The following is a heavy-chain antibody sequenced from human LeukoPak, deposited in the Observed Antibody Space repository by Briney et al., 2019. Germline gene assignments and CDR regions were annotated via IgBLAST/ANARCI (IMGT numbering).Heavy chain of an antibody. D-gene: IGHD3-10*01. CDR1: GGSFSGYY. CDR2: INHSGST. V-gene: IGHV4-34*01. Sequence: SETLSLTCAVYGGSFSGYYWSWIRQPPGKGLEWIGEINHSGSTNYNPSLKSRVTISVDTSKNQFSLKLSSVTAADTAVYYCARGRNRITMVRGVIIPYHFDYWGQGTLVTVSS. J-gene: IGHJ4*02. CDR3: ARGRNRITMVRGVIIPYHFDY.